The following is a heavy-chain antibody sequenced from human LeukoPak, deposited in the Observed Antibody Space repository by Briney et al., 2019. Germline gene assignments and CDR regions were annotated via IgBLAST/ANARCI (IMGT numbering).Heavy chain of an antibody. CDR3: AREKRLTMVRGVLDY. V-gene: IGHV1-46*01. J-gene: IGHJ4*02. CDR2: INPSGGST. CDR1: GYTFTSYY. D-gene: IGHD3-10*01. Sequence: ASVKVSCKASGYTFTSYYKHWVRQAPGQGLEWMGIINPSGGSTSYAQKFQGRVTMTRDTSTSTVYMELSSLRSEDTAVYYCAREKRLTMVRGVLDYWGQGTLVTVSS.